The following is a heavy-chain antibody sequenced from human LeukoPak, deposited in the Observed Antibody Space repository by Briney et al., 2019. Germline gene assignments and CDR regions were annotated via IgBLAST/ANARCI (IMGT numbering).Heavy chain of an antibody. CDR1: GFTFSGSA. V-gene: IGHV3-73*01. Sequence: PGGSLRLSCAASGFTFSGSAMHWVRQASGKGLEWVGRIRSKANSYATAYAASVKGRFTISRDDSKNTAYLQMNSLKTEDTAVYYCARGNYYYMDVWGKGTTVTVSS. J-gene: IGHJ6*03. CDR2: IRSKANSYAT. CDR3: ARGNYYYMDV.